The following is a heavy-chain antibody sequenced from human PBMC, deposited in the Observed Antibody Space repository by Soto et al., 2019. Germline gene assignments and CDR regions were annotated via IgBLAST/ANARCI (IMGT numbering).Heavy chain of an antibody. V-gene: IGHV1-2*02. CDR2: INPNSGDT. D-gene: IGHD1-26*01. CDR3: ARATGHGGAAH. Sequence: ASVKVSCKASGYTFTGYYMHWVRQAPGQGLEWMGWINPNSGDTNSAQKFQGRVTMTRDTSISTAYMELSRLRSDDTAVYYCARATGHGGAAHWGQGTLVIVSS. J-gene: IGHJ4*02. CDR1: GYTFTGYY.